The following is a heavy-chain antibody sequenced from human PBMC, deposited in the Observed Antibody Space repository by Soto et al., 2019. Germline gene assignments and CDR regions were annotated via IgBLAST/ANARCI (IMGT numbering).Heavy chain of an antibody. CDR2: MSGTAGNT. D-gene: IGHD3-10*01. CDR3: SKTYYFGSGSYVFYFDY. CDR1: GFTFSNYA. Sequence: EVQLLESGGGSVQPGGSLRLSCAASGFTFSNYAMTWVRQAPGKGLEWVSTMSGTAGNTYYADSVKGRFTISRDNSKTTVYLQMNSLRAENTAVYYCSKTYYFGSGSYVFYFDYWGQGTLVTVSS. V-gene: IGHV3-23*01. J-gene: IGHJ4*02.